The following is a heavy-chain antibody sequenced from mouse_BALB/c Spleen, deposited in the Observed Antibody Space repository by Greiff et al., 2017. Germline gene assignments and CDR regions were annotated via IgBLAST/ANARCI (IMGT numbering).Heavy chain of an antibody. CDR1: GYTFTSYW. CDR2: IDPSDSET. CDR3: AGGYYGSTCAVDY. Sequence: VQLQQSGAELVKPGAPVKLSCKASGYTFTSYWMHWVKQRPGRGLEWIGRIDPSDSETHYNQKFQDKATLTADKSSSTAYIQLSSLTSEDSAVYDCAGGYYGSTCAVDYWGQGTSVTVSA. D-gene: IGHD1-1*01. V-gene: IGHV1-69*02. J-gene: IGHJ4*01.